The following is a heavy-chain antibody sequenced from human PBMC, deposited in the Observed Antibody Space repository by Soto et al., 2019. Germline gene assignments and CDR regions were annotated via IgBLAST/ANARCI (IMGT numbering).Heavy chain of an antibody. J-gene: IGHJ4*02. CDR1: GYSFTSYW. Sequence: GESLKISCKGSGYSFTSYWISWVRQMPGKGLEWMGRIDPSDSYTNYSPSFQGHVTISADKSISTAYLQWSSLKASDTAMYYCARINYDILTGYYTFDYWGQGTLVTSPQ. V-gene: IGHV5-10-1*01. CDR3: ARINYDILTGYYTFDY. D-gene: IGHD3-9*01. CDR2: IDPSDSYT.